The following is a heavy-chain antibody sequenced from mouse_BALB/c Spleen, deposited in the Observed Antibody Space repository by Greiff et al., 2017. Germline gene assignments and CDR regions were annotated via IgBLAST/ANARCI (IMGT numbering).Heavy chain of an antibody. D-gene: IGHD1-1*01. J-gene: IGHJ2*01. CDR3: ALRDLDY. CDR1: GFNIKDYY. V-gene: IGHV14-1*02. CDR2: IDPENGNT. Sequence: EVQLQQSGAELVRPGALVKLSCKASGFNIKDYYMHWVKQRPEQGLEWIGWIDPENGNTIYDPKFQGKASITADTSSNTAYLQLSSLTSEDTAVYYCALRDLDYWGQGTTLTVSS.